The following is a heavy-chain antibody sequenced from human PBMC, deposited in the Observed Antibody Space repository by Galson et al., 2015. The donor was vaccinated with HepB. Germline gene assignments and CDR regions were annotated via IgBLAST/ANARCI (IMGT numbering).Heavy chain of an antibody. CDR3: VKDHDDYDSPYFDY. D-gene: IGHD3-22*01. CDR1: GFTFSTYG. Sequence: LRLSCAASGFTFSTYGMHWVRQAPGKGLEWVAVISDDERTKRYADSVRGRFTISRDISKNTVYLQMNSLRDDDTAVYYCVKDHDDYDSPYFDYWGQGTLVTVSS. CDR2: ISDDERTK. J-gene: IGHJ4*02. V-gene: IGHV3-30*18.